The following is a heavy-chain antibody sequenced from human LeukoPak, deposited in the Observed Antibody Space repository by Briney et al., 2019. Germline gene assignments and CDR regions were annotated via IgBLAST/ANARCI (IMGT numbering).Heavy chain of an antibody. D-gene: IGHD3-9*01. J-gene: IGHJ4*02. CDR2: ISSSSSAI. CDR3: ARGALRYSDY. CDR1: GFTFSSYT. Sequence: GGPLRLSCAASGFTFSSYTMNWVRQAPGKGLEWVSSISSSSSAIYYAASVKGRFTISRDNAKNSLYLQMNSLRDDDTAVYYCARGALRYSDYWGQGTLVTVSS. V-gene: IGHV3-48*02.